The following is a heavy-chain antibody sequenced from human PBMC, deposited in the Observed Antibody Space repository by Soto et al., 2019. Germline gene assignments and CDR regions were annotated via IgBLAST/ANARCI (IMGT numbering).Heavy chain of an antibody. CDR3: ARDSSYYDSSGPDNNWFDP. J-gene: IGHJ5*02. Sequence: PSQTLSLTCAMSGDSVSSNSAAWNWIRQSPSRGLEWLGRTYYRSKWYNDYAVSVKSRITINPDTSKNQFSLQLNSVTPEDTAVYYCARDSSYYDSSGPDNNWFDPWGQGTLVTVSS. D-gene: IGHD3-22*01. CDR1: GDSVSSNSAA. CDR2: TYYRSKWYN. V-gene: IGHV6-1*01.